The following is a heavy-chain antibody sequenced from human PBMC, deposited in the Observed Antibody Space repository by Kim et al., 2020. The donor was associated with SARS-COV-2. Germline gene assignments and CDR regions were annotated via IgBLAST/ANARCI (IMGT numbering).Heavy chain of an antibody. Sequence: GGSLRLSCAVSGFTFSNFPMNWVRQAPGKGLEWVSSISANGGYTVYADSVRGRFTISRDDSKNALYLQMNSLRADDTAGYYCAKHRDDSVPFFDYWGRGT. J-gene: IGHJ4*02. V-gene: IGHV3-23*01. CDR3: AKHRDDSVPFFDY. D-gene: IGHD2-15*01. CDR1: GFTFSNFP. CDR2: ISANGGYT.